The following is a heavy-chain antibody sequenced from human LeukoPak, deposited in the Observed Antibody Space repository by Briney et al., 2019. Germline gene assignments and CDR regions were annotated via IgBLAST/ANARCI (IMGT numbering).Heavy chain of an antibody. D-gene: IGHD3-10*01. J-gene: IGHJ4*02. CDR2: ISGSSSTI. Sequence: GGSLRLSCAASGFTFSSYSMNWVRQAPGKGLQWVSYISGSSSTIYYADSVRGRFTISRDNAKNSLYLQMNSLRDEDTAVYYCTKGGGSGSYSDYWGQGTLVTVSS. CDR3: TKGGGSGSYSDY. V-gene: IGHV3-48*02. CDR1: GFTFSSYS.